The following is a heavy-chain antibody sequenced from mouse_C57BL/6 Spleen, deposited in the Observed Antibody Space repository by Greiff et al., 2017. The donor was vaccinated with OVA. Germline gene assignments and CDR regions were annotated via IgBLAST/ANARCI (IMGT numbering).Heavy chain of an antibody. V-gene: IGHV1-62-2*01. CDR1: GYTFTEYT. CDR3: ARHEEGIYYDYLYGFDV. CDR2: FYPGSGSI. Sequence: VQLQQSGAELVKPGASVKLSCKASGYTFTEYTIHWVKQRSGQGLEWIGWFYPGSGSIKYNEKFKDKATLTADKSSSTVYMELSRLTSEDSAVYFCARHEEGIYYDYLYGFDVWGTGTTVTVSS. J-gene: IGHJ1*03. D-gene: IGHD2-4*01.